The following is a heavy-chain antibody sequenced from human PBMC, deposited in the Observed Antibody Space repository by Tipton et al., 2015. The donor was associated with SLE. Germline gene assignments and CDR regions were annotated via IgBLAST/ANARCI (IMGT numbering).Heavy chain of an antibody. D-gene: IGHD6-19*01. V-gene: IGHV3-7*03. Sequence: SLRLSCAASGFTFSSYWMSWVRQAPGKGLEWVANIKQDGSEKYYVDSVKGRFTISRDNAKNSLYLQMNSLRAEDTAVYYCARENRIAVAGYYYMDVWGKGTTVTVSS. J-gene: IGHJ6*03. CDR2: IKQDGSEK. CDR3: ARENRIAVAGYYYMDV. CDR1: GFTFSSYW.